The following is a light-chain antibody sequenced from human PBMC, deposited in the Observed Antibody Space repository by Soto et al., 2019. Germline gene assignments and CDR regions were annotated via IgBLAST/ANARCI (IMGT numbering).Light chain of an antibody. J-gene: IGLJ3*02. Sequence: QSALTQPASVSGSPGQSITISCTGTSSDVGGYNYVSWYQQHPGKAPKLMIYEVSNRPSGVSNRFSGSKSGNTASLTISGLQAEDEADYYCSSYTSSSNRVFCGGTKLTLL. CDR3: SSYTSSSNRV. CDR2: EVS. V-gene: IGLV2-14*01. CDR1: SSDVGGYNY.